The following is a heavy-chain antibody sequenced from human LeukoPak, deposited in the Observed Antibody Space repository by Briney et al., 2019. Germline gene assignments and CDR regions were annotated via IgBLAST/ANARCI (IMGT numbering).Heavy chain of an antibody. CDR2: IKPDGSER. Sequence: SGGSLRLSCAVSGFTFSDHWMNWVRQAPGKGLEWVANIKPDGSERNYVDSVKGRFTISRDNSKNTVYLQMNSLRAEDTAVYYCAKDSRGSNVRAFDYWGQGILVTVSS. J-gene: IGHJ4*02. D-gene: IGHD2-8*01. CDR1: GFTFSDHW. CDR3: AKDSRGSNVRAFDY. V-gene: IGHV3-7*03.